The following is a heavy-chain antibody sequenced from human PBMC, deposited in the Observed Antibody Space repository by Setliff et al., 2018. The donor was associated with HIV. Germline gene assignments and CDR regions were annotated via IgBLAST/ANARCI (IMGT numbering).Heavy chain of an antibody. Sequence: GESLKISCAASGFTFTNYWMAWIRQAPGRGLEWAAIISNDGGREYYVDSVKGRFTISRDNTKNSLYLQMDSLRAEDTTVYYCARKLQPGYGMDVWGQGTTVTVSS. D-gene: IGHD5-18*01. J-gene: IGHJ6*02. CDR3: ARKLQPGYGMDV. V-gene: IGHV3-7*01. CDR1: GFTFTNYW. CDR2: ISNDGGRE.